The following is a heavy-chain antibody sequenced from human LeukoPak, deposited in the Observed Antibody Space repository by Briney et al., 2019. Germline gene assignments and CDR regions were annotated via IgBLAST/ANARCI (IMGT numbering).Heavy chain of an antibody. CDR3: ARGILGYYYFDL. Sequence: SSETLSLTCAVSGGSFSGFYWSWIRQPPGKGLEWIGEMHHSGATSYKPSLRSRVTISGGTSKNQFSLNLNSVTAADTAVYYCARGILGYYYFDLWGRGTLVTVSS. J-gene: IGHJ2*01. CDR2: MHHSGAT. CDR1: GGSFSGFY. D-gene: IGHD2/OR15-2a*01. V-gene: IGHV4-34*01.